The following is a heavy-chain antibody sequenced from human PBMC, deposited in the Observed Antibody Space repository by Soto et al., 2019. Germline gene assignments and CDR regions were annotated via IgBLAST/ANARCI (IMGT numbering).Heavy chain of an antibody. J-gene: IGHJ5*02. V-gene: IGHV4-39*01. D-gene: IGHD3-10*01. CDR2: IYYSGST. CDR1: GGSISSSSYY. Sequence: PSETLSLTCTVSGGSISSSSYYWGWIRQPPGKGLEWIGSIYYSGSTYYNPSLKSRVTISVDTSKNQFSLKLSSVTAADTAVYYCARLGGSGSYPSSWGQGTLVTVSS. CDR3: ARLGGSGSYPSS.